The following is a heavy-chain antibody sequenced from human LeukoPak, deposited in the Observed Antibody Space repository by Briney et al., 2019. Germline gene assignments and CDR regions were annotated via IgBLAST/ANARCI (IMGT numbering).Heavy chain of an antibody. D-gene: IGHD6-13*01. CDR1: GFTFSSYS. Sequence: GGSLRLSCAASGFTFSSYSMNWVRQAPGKGLEWVSSISSSSSYIYYADSVKGRFTISRDNAKNSLYLQMNSLKAEDTAVYYCAREGASIAAAGPNWFDPWGQGTLVTVSS. CDR2: ISSSSSYI. CDR3: AREGASIAAAGPNWFDP. J-gene: IGHJ5*02. V-gene: IGHV3-21*01.